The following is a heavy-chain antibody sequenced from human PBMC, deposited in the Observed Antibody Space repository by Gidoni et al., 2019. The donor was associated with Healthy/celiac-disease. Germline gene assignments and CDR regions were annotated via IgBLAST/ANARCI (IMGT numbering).Heavy chain of an antibody. Sequence: EVQLVETGGGLIQLGGYLRLSCAPSGFTASSNYMSWVRQAPGKGLEWVSVIYSGGSTYYADSVKGRFTISRDNSKNTLYLQMNSLRAEDTAVYYCAKWPFEYSSSKAFDIWGQGTMVTVSS. V-gene: IGHV3-53*02. CDR1: GFTASSNY. CDR2: IYSGGST. D-gene: IGHD6-6*01. CDR3: AKWPFEYSSSKAFDI. J-gene: IGHJ3*02.